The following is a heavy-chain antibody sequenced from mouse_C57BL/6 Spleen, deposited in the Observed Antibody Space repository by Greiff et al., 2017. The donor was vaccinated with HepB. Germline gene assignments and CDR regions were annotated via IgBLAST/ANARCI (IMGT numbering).Heavy chain of an antibody. V-gene: IGHV5-9*01. CDR3: ARPFDYGSSYDWYFDV. CDR1: GFTFSSYT. J-gene: IGHJ1*03. CDR2: ISGGGGNT. D-gene: IGHD1-1*01. Sequence: EVMLVESGGGLVKPGGSLKLSCAASGFTFSSYTMSWVLQTPEKRLEWVATISGGGGNTYYPDSVKGRVTISRDNAKKNLYLQMSSLRSEDTALYYCARPFDYGSSYDWYFDVWGTGTTVTVSS.